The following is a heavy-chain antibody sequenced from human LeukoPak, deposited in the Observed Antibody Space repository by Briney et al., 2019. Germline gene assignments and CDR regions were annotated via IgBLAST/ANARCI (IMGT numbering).Heavy chain of an antibody. CDR2: IWYDGSNK. J-gene: IGHJ6*02. CDR3: ARAMERPLRIYYYYGMDV. V-gene: IGHV3-33*01. D-gene: IGHD1-1*01. CDR1: GFTFSSYG. Sequence: GGSLRLSCAASGFTFSSYGMHWVRQAPGKGLEWVAVIWYDGSNKYYADSVKSRFTISRDNSKNTLYLQMNSLRAEDTAVYYCARAMERPLRIYYYYGMDVWGQGTTVTVSS.